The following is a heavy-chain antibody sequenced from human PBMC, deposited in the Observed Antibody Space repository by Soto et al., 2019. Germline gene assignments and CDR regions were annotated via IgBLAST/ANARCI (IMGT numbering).Heavy chain of an antibody. D-gene: IGHD4-17*01. V-gene: IGHV3-23*01. J-gene: IGHJ4*02. Sequence: EVQLLESGGGLVQPGGSLRLSCAASGFTFSSYAMSWVRQAPGKGLEWVSAISGSGGSTYYADSVKGRFTISRDNSKNTLYLQMINLRAEDTAVSYGVLQNGYGGNAELDSWGQGTLVSDSS. CDR3: VLQNGYGGNAELDS. CDR1: GFTFSSYA. CDR2: ISGSGGST.